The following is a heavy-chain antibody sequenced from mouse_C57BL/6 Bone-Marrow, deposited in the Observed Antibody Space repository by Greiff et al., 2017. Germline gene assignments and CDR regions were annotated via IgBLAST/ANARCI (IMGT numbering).Heavy chain of an antibody. CDR3: ARKSSYYSNCAY. D-gene: IGHD2-5*01. CDR2: IYPGSGNT. J-gene: IGHJ3*01. Sequence: VQLQQSGPELVKPGASVKISCKASGYSFTSYYIHWVKQRPGQGLEWIGWIYPGSGNTKYNEKFKGKATLTADTSSSTAYMQLSSLTSEDSAVNYCARKSSYYSNCAYWGQGTLVTVSA. CDR1: GYSFTSYY. V-gene: IGHV1-66*01.